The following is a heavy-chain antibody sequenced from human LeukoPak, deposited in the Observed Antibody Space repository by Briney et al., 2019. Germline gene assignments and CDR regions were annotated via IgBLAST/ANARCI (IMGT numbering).Heavy chain of an antibody. J-gene: IGHJ3*02. D-gene: IGHD3-22*01. V-gene: IGHV3-9*01. Sequence: PGRSLRLSCAASGSTFDDYAMHWVRQAPGKGLEWVSGISWNSGSIGYADSVKGRFTISRDNAKNSLYLQMNSLRAEDTAVYYCARVEAVVVMIWAFDIWGQGTMVTVSS. CDR3: ARVEAVVVMIWAFDI. CDR1: GSTFDDYA. CDR2: ISWNSGSI.